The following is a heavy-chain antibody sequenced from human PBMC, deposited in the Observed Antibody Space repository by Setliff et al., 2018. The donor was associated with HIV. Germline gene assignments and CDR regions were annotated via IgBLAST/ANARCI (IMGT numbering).Heavy chain of an antibody. V-gene: IGHV3-7*01. Sequence: HPGGSLRLSCAASGFTFSSAWMGWVRQAPAKGLEWVANISPDGSATYYVDSVKGRFTISRDNAKNSLYLQLDSLRVEDTAVYYCMRWGLPYAIDCWGQGMLVTVSS. J-gene: IGHJ4*02. D-gene: IGHD2-21*02. CDR3: MRWGLPYAIDC. CDR1: GFTFSSAW. CDR2: ISPDGSAT.